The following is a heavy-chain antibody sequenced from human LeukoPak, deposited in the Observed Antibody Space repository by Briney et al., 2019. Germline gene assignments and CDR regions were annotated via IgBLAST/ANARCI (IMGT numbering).Heavy chain of an antibody. CDR1: GLTLSNYE. CDR3: ARDGPAYYDSSGYSDY. D-gene: IGHD3-22*01. V-gene: IGHV3-48*03. CDR2: ISTSGSTI. Sequence: PGWSLRLSCTASGLTLSNYEMNWVRQAPGKGLEGVSYISTSGSTIYYADSVKGRFTISRDNAKNSLYLQMNSLRAEDTAVYYCARDGPAYYDSSGYSDYWGRGILVTVSS. J-gene: IGHJ4*02.